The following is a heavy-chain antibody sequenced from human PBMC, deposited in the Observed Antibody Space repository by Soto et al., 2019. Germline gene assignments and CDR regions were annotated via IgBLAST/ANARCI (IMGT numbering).Heavy chain of an antibody. D-gene: IGHD6-19*01. Sequence: SGPPLVNPTQALTLTCPFSGFSLRTTGVGVGWLRQPPGKALEWLALLYWDDDNRSNPPLKSRLTLTKDTSKSQVVLTLANVDPADTATYYCAHNPPQDSGAFNIWGQGTRVTVSS. CDR1: GFSLRTTGVG. V-gene: IGHV2-5*02. J-gene: IGHJ3*02. CDR3: AHNPPQDSGAFNI. CDR2: LYWDDDN.